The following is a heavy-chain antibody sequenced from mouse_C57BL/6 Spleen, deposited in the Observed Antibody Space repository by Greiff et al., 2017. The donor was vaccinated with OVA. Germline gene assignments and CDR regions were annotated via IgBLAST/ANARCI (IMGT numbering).Heavy chain of an antibody. V-gene: IGHV8-12*01. J-gene: IGHJ2*01. CDR1: GFSLSTSGMG. CDR3: ARSQSSTVVGEDYFDY. D-gene: IGHD1-1*01. CDR2: IYWDDDK. Sequence: ESGPGILQPSQTLSLTCSFSGFSLSTSGMGVSWIRQPSGKGLEWLAHIYWDDDKRYNPSLKSRLTISKDTSRNQVFLKITSVDTADTATYYCARSQSSTVVGEDYFDYWGQGTTLTVSS.